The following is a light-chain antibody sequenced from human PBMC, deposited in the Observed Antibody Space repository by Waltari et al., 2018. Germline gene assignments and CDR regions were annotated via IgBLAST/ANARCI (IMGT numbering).Light chain of an antibody. CDR1: QSVSSTY. J-gene: IGKJ2*01. V-gene: IGKV3-20*01. CDR3: QQSGSSPYT. Sequence: EIVLTQSPGTLSLSPGERATLSCRASQSVSSTYLGWYQQKPGQAPRLLIYGASNRATGIPDRFSGSRSGTDFTLTISRLAPEDFAVYYCQQSGSSPYTFGQGTKLGIK. CDR2: GAS.